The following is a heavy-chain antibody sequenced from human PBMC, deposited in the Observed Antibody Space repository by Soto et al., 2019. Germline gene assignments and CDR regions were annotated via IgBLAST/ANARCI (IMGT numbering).Heavy chain of an antibody. D-gene: IGHD6-6*01. CDR2: IYYSGST. CDR3: ASRSYSSSVRVGMDV. CDR1: GGSISSGGYY. Sequence: QVQLQESGPGLVKPSQTLSLTSTVSGGSISSGGYYWSWIRQHPGKGLEWIGYIYYSGSTYYNPSLKSRVTISVDTSKNQFSLKLSSVTAADTAVYYCASRSYSSSVRVGMDVWGQGTTVTVSS. V-gene: IGHV4-31*03. J-gene: IGHJ6*02.